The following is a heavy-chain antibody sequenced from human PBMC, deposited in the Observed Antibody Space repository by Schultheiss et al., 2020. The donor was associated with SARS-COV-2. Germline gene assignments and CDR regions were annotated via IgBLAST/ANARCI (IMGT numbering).Heavy chain of an antibody. V-gene: IGHV4-39*07. Sequence: SETLSLTCNVSGGSISGSNYYWGWIRQPPGQGLEWIGSVSYSGRTYYNPSLKSRVTISVDTSKNQFSLKLSSVTAADTAVYYCATRYVLRFLEWLPFDYWGQGTLVTVSS. J-gene: IGHJ4*02. CDR1: GGSISGSNYY. CDR2: VSYSGRT. D-gene: IGHD3-3*01. CDR3: ATRYVLRFLEWLPFDY.